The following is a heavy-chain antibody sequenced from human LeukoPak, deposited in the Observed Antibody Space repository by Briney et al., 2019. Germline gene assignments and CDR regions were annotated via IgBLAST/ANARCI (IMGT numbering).Heavy chain of an antibody. CDR2: INTDGSST. Sequence: PGGSLRLSCAASGFTFSSYWMHWVRHAPGKGLVWVSRINTDGSSTSYADSVKGRFTISRDNAKNTLYLQMNSLRAEDTAVYYCARDPHTVTTDYYYYMDVWGKGTTVTVSS. V-gene: IGHV3-74*01. CDR3: ARDPHTVTTDYYYYMDV. J-gene: IGHJ6*03. D-gene: IGHD4-11*01. CDR1: GFTFSSYW.